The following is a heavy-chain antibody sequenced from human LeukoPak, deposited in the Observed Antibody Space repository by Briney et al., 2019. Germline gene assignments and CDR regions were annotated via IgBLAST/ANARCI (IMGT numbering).Heavy chain of an antibody. CDR1: GFTFSIYW. CDR2: INSDGSST. V-gene: IGHV3-74*01. CDR3: SSTKGVRSSNWFDP. D-gene: IGHD3-16*01. Sequence: GGSLRLSCVAPGFTFSIYWMHWGRQAPGKGLVWVSRINSDGSSTNYADSVKGRSTISRDNAKYTLYLQLKKLRAEDTAVYYGSSTKGVRSSNWFDPWGEGTLVTVSS. J-gene: IGHJ5*02.